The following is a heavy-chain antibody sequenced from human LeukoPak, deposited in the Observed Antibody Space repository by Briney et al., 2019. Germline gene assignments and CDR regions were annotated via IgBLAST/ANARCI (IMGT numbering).Heavy chain of an antibody. CDR2: TYYKAKRYN. D-gene: IGHD5-12*01. V-gene: IGHV6-1*01. Sequence: KDSQTLSLTCAISGDSVSSNSAGSNWVRQSPSRGLEWPGRTYYKAKRYNYYAVSVRGRITINTDTSKYQFTLQPNSVTPEDTAVYYCARSGSWRFDYWGQGTLVTVSS. CDR3: ARSGSWRFDY. J-gene: IGHJ4*02. CDR1: GDSVSSNSAG.